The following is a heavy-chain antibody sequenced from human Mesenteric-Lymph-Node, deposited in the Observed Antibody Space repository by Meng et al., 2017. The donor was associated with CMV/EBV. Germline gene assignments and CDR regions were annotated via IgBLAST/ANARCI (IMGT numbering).Heavy chain of an antibody. CDR1: GFTFSSYE. D-gene: IGHD3-3*01. J-gene: IGHJ5*01. V-gene: IGHV3-48*03. CDR2: ISSSGSTI. CDR3: ARDPHEFWSPYFLDS. Sequence: GGSLRLSCAASGFTFSSYEMNWVRQAPGKGLEWVSYISSSGSTIYNADSVKGRFTISRDNAKSTLYLQMNSLRAEDTAVYYCARDPHEFWSPYFLDSWGQGTLVTVSS.